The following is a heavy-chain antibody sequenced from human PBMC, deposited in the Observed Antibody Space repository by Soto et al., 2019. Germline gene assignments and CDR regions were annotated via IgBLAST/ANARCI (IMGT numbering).Heavy chain of an antibody. CDR2: IYYSGST. J-gene: IGHJ6*02. CDR1: GGSIRSGGDY. Sequence: SETLSLTCTVSGGSIRSGGDYWSWIRQHPGKGLEWIGYIYYSGSTYYNPSLKSRVTISVDTSKNQFSLKLSSVTAADTAVYYCARAEKATIFGVPPPASGMDVWGQGTTVTVSS. D-gene: IGHD3-3*01. CDR3: ARAEKATIFGVPPPASGMDV. V-gene: IGHV4-31*03.